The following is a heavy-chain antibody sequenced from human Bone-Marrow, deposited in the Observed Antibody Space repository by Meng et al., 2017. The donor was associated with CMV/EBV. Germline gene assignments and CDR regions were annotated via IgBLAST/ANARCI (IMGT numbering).Heavy chain of an antibody. Sequence: GSLRLSCTVSGGSISSYYWGWIRQPPGKGLEWIGSIYYSGSTYYNPSLKSRVTISVDTSKNQFSLKLSSVTAADTAVYYCARSGYYYTYYYGMDVWGQGTTVTVSS. CDR3: ARSGYYYTYYYGMDV. V-gene: IGHV4-39*07. J-gene: IGHJ6*02. CDR2: IYYSGST. D-gene: IGHD3-22*01. CDR1: GGSISSYY.